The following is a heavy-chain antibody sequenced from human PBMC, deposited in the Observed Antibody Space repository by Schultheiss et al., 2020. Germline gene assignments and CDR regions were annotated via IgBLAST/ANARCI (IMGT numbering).Heavy chain of an antibody. J-gene: IGHJ6*03. CDR1: GGSISSGSYY. CDR2: IYTSGST. CDR3: ARDRENDYGDTEPYYYYYYMDV. Sequence: SETLSLTCTVSGGSISSGSYYWSWIRQPAGKGLEWIGRIYTSGSTNYNPSLKSRVTISVDTSKNQFSLKLSSVTAADTAVYYCARDRENDYGDTEPYYYYYYMDVWGKGTTVTVSS. D-gene: IGHD4-17*01. V-gene: IGHV4-61*02.